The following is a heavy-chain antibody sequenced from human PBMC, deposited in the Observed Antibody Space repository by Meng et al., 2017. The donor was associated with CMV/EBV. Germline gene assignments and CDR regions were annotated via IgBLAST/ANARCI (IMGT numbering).Heavy chain of an antibody. CDR2: ISAYNGNT. CDR3: ARLSGPQYYYDSSGYYNY. CDR1: GYTFMGFG. J-gene: IGHJ4*02. Sequence: ASVKVSCKPSGYTFMGFGISWVRLAPGQGLEWMGWISAYNGNTNYAQKLQGRVTMTTDTSTSTAYMELRSLRSDDTAVYYCARLSGPQYYYDSSGYYNYWGQGTLVTVSS. D-gene: IGHD3-22*01. V-gene: IGHV1-18*01.